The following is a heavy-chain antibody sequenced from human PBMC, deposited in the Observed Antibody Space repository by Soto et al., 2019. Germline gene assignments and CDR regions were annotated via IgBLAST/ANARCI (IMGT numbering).Heavy chain of an antibody. CDR3: ASSSATPHDSQYYYYMDV. CDR2: ISAYNGNT. Sequence: ASVKVSCKASGYTFTSYGISWVRQAPGQGLEWMGWISAYNGNTNYAQKLQGRVTMTTDTSTSTAYMELRSLRSDDTAVYYCASSSATPHDSQYYYYMDVWGKGTTVTVSS. V-gene: IGHV1-18*01. CDR1: GYTFTSYG. J-gene: IGHJ6*03. D-gene: IGHD2-21*02.